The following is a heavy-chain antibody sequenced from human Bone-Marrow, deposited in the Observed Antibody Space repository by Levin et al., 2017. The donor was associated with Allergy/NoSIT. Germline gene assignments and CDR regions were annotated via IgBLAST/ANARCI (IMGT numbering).Heavy chain of an antibody. D-gene: IGHD3-22*01. CDR1: GFTFTLAW. V-gene: IGHV3-15*01. J-gene: IGHJ4*02. CDR2: IKSKTNGGTT. CDR3: ATDWSGFYDNSGYNFVTLFEY. Sequence: GSLRLSCAASGFTFTLAWMSWVRQAPGKGLEWVGRIKSKTNGGTTDYAAPVKGRFTISRDDATNTLYLQMNSLKTEDTAVYYCATDWSGFYDNSGYNFVTLFEYWGQGILVTVSS.